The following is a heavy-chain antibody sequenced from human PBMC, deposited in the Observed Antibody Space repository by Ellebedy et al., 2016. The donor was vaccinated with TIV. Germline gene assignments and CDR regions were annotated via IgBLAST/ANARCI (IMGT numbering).Heavy chain of an antibody. CDR1: GYTFTGYY. D-gene: IGHD5-12*01. Sequence: ASVKVSXKASGYTFTGYYMHWVRQAPGQGLEWMGWINPNSGGTNYAQKFQGWVTMSRDTSISTAYMELSRLRSDDTAVYYCARGEVATERWYFDLWGRGTLVTVSS. J-gene: IGHJ2*01. V-gene: IGHV1-2*04. CDR2: INPNSGGT. CDR3: ARGEVATERWYFDL.